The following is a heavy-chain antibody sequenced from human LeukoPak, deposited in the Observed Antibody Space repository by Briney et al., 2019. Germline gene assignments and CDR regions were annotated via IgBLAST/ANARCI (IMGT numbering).Heavy chain of an antibody. V-gene: IGHV4-61*01. CDR1: GYSISSGYY. CDR3: ARGRGIAADY. CDR2: IYYSGST. J-gene: IGHJ4*02. D-gene: IGHD6-25*01. Sequence: PSETLSLTCTVSGYSISSGYYWGWIRQPPGKGLEWIGYIYYSGSTNYNPSLKSRVTISVDTSKNQFSLKLSSVTAADTAVYYCARGRGIAADYWGQGTLVTVSS.